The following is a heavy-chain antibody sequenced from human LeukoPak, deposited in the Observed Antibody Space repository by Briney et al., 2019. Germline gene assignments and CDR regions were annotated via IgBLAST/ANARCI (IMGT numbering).Heavy chain of an antibody. CDR2: ISSSSTSI. Sequence: GGSLRLSCAASGFNLRNYGMNWVRQALGKGLEWVSYISSSSTSIDYADSVRGRFTISRDNARNSLYLQMNSLRAEDTAVYYCAELGITMIGGVWGKGTTVTISS. J-gene: IGHJ6*04. D-gene: IGHD3-10*02. CDR1: GFNLRNYG. CDR3: AELGITMIGGV. V-gene: IGHV3-48*04.